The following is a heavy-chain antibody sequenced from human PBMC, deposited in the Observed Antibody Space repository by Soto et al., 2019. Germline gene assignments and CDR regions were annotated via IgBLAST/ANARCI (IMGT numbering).Heavy chain of an antibody. V-gene: IGHV1-2*04. D-gene: IGHD6-19*01. CDR2: INPNSGGT. CDR1: GYTFTGYY. J-gene: IGHJ4*02. Sequence: GASVKVSCKASGYTFTGYYMHWVRQAPGQGLEWMGWINPNSGGTNYAQKFQGWVTMTRDTSISTAYMGLNRLRSDDTAVYYCARAPYSSGLFDYWGQGTLVTVSS. CDR3: ARAPYSSGLFDY.